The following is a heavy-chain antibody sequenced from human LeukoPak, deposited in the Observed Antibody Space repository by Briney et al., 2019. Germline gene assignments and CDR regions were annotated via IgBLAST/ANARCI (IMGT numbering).Heavy chain of an antibody. Sequence: SETLSLTCTVSGGSISSGDYYWSWIRQPPGKGLEWIGYIYYSGSTNYNPSLKSRVTISVDPSKNQFSLKLSSVAAADTAVYYCARHLALVMPDYWGQGTLVTVSS. CDR1: GGSISSGDYY. D-gene: IGHD2-21*01. CDR2: IYYSGST. V-gene: IGHV4-39*01. CDR3: ARHLALVMPDY. J-gene: IGHJ4*02.